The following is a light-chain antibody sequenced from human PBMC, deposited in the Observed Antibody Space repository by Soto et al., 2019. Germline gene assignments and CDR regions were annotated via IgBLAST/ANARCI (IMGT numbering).Light chain of an antibody. V-gene: IGKV1-33*01. Sequence: DIQMTQSPSSLSASVGDRVTITCQASQDISNYLNWYQQKPGKAPKLLIYDASNLETGVPSRFSGSGSGPDFTFTISSLQAEDIATYYCQQYDNLPPLTFCGGTKGEIK. J-gene: IGKJ4*01. CDR3: QQYDNLPPLT. CDR2: DAS. CDR1: QDISNY.